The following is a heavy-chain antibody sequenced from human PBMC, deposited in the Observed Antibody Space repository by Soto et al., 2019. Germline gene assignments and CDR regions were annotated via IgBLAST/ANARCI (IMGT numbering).Heavy chain of an antibody. D-gene: IGHD6-19*01. J-gene: IGHJ5*02. CDR3: ASSGWGGGYERRFDP. CDR2: MNPNSGNT. Sequence: QVQLVQSGAEVKKPGASVKVSCKGSGYTFTSYDINWVRQATGQGLVRMGWMNPNSGNTGYAQKSQGRVSITRNTSISTAYMELSSLRSEDTAVYYCASSGWGGGYERRFDPWGQGTLVTVSS. V-gene: IGHV1-8*01. CDR1: GYTFTSYD.